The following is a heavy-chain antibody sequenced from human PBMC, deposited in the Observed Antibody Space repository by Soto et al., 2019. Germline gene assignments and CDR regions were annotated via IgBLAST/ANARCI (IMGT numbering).Heavy chain of an antibody. J-gene: IGHJ4*02. CDR1: GSTFTNYG. CDR2: ISAYNDNT. V-gene: IGHV1-18*01. Sequence: ASVKVSCKSSGSTFTNYGISWVRQAPGQGLEWMGWISAYNDNTNYAQKLQGRVTMTTDTSTSTAYMELRSLRSDDTAVYYCARNNSGHGGYFDYWGQGTLVTVSS. CDR3: ARNNSGHGGYFDY. D-gene: IGHD5-12*01.